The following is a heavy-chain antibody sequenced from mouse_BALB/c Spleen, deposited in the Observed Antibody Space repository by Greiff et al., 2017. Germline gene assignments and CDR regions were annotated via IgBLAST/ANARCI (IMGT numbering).Heavy chain of an antibody. D-gene: IGHD2-4*01. J-gene: IGHJ3*01. CDR3: ARSGHKDYDRFAY. CDR2: INPSSGYT. Sequence: VKLMESGAELARPGASVKMSCKASGYTFTSYTMHWVKQRPGQGLEWIGYINPSSGYTNYNQKFKDKATLTADKSSSTAYMQLSSLTSEDSAVYYCARSGHKDYDRFAYWGQGTLVTVSA. V-gene: IGHV1-4*01. CDR1: GYTFTSYT.